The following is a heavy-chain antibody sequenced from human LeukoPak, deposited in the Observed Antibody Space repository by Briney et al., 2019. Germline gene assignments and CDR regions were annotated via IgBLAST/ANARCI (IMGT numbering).Heavy chain of an antibody. CDR1: GGSISSSSDY. CDR3: ARDLSSSIAARVFDY. D-gene: IGHD6-6*01. CDR2: ISYSGRT. J-gene: IGHJ4*02. V-gene: IGHV4-39*06. Sequence: SETLSLTCTVSGGSISSSSDYWGWIRQPPGKGLEWVGSISYSGRTYYNPSLKSRVTISVDTSKNQFPLRLSSVTAADTAVYYCARDLSSSIAARVFDYWGQGTLVTVSS.